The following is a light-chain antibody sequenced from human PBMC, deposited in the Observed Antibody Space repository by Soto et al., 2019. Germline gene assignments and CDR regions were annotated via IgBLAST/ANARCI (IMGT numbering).Light chain of an antibody. V-gene: IGKV4-1*01. Sequence: DSVMTKSPDSLAVSLGERATINCKSSQSLLSKSNNYLAWFQQKPGQPPKLLIYWASTRQSGVPERFSGSGSETDFTLTISSLQAEDVAVYYCQQYHSDPITFGQGTRLEI. J-gene: IGKJ5*01. CDR1: QSLLSKSNNY. CDR2: WAS. CDR3: QQYHSDPIT.